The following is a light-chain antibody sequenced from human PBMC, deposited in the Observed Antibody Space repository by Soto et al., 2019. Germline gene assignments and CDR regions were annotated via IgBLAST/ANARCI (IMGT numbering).Light chain of an antibody. CDR2: SIS. CDR3: QQTYNLPPT. Sequence: DIQLTQSPSSLSASVGDRVSITCRTSQTISTFLNWYHHRPGQAPKLLIYSISNLQSGVPSRFSGGGAGTEFTLTISSLRPGDFGSYSCQQTYNLPPTFGGGTRVQIK. V-gene: IGKV1-39*01. CDR1: QTISTF. J-gene: IGKJ4*01.